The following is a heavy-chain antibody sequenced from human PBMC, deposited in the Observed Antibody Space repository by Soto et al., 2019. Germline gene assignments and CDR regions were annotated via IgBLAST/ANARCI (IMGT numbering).Heavy chain of an antibody. V-gene: IGHV4-30-4*08. D-gene: IGHD3-22*01. Sequence: PSETLSLTCTVSGGSISSGDYYWSWIRQPPGKGLEWIGYVSYSSGNNYYNPYLRSRVTIAVDTSKNQLSLKLRSVTAADTAVYYCARVGGDSSGYYFDSWGQGTLVTVSS. J-gene: IGHJ4*02. CDR2: VSYSSGNN. CDR1: GGSISSGDYY. CDR3: ARVGGDSSGYYFDS.